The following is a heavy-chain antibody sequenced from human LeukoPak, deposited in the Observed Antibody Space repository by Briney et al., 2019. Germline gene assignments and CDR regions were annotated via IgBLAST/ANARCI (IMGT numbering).Heavy chain of an antibody. J-gene: IGHJ4*02. Sequence: SGGSLRLSCAASGFAFSIYWMHWVRQAPGKGLVWVSRINSDGSSTSYADSVKGRFTISRDNAKNTLYLQMNSLRAEDTAVYYCAREARDGRIAAAGTAIDYWGQGTLVTVSS. CDR1: GFAFSIYW. CDR3: AREARDGRIAAAGTAIDY. V-gene: IGHV3-74*01. CDR2: INSDGSST. D-gene: IGHD6-13*01.